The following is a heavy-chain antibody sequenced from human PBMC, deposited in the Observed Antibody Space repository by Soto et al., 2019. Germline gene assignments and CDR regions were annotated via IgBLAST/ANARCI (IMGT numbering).Heavy chain of an antibody. CDR3: ARDLFGARYCSGGICLQPHLHWYFDH. D-gene: IGHD2-15*01. CDR1: GYTFTGYY. J-gene: IGHJ2*01. V-gene: IGHV1-2*04. CDR2: INPNSGGT. Sequence: VQLVQSGAEVKKPGASVKVSCKASGYTFTGYYMLWVRQAPGQGLEWMGWINPNSGGTNYAQKFQGWVTITRDTSNRTAYRELSRLRSDDTDVYYCARDLFGARYCSGGICLQPHLHWYFDHWGRGSLVTVSS.